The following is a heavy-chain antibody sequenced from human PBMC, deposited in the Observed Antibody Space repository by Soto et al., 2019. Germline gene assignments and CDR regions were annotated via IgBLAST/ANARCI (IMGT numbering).Heavy chain of an antibody. CDR2: ISNSGGST. CDR1: GFTFSNYA. J-gene: IGHJ4*02. D-gene: IGHD4-17*01. Sequence: GGSLRLSCAASGFTFSNYAMSWVRQAPGKGLECVSGISNSGGSTYYIDSVKGRFTMSRDNSKNTLYLQMNSMRAEDTAVYYCAKSYGDGYYFDYWGQGTLVTVSS. CDR3: AKSYGDGYYFDY. V-gene: IGHV3-23*01.